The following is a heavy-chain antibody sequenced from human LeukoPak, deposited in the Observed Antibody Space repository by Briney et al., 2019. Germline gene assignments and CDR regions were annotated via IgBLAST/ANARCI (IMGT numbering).Heavy chain of an antibody. V-gene: IGHV3-23*01. CDR2: ISGSGGT. D-gene: IGHD1-26*01. J-gene: IGHJ4*02. CDR3: AKDLGRYRNNYFDY. Sequence: PGGSLRLSCAASGFTFNSYAMSWVRQAPEKGLEWVATISGSGGTYYADSVKGRFTISRDDSKNTLYLQMNSLGAEDTAVYYCAKDLGRYRNNYFDYWGQGTLVTVSS. CDR1: GFTFNSYA.